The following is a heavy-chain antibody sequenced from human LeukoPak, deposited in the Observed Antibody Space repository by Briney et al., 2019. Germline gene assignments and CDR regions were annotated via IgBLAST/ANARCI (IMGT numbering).Heavy chain of an antibody. CDR3: ARDKDPTYYYDSSGYYC. CDR1: GYTFTSYG. Sequence: ASVKVSCKASGYTFTSYGISWVRQAPGQGLEWMGWISAYNGNTNYAQKLQGRVTMTTDTSTSTAYMELRSLRSDDTAVYYCARDKDPTYYYDSSGYYCWGQGTLVTVSS. J-gene: IGHJ4*02. CDR2: ISAYNGNT. V-gene: IGHV1-18*01. D-gene: IGHD3-22*01.